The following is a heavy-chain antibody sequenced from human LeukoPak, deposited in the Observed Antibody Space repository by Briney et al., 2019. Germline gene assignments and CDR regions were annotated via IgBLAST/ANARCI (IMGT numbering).Heavy chain of an antibody. Sequence: PGGSLRLSCAASGFPFSNAWLSWVRQAPGKGLEWVGRIKSTNDGGTTDYAAPVKGRFTISRDDSKDMLFLQMNSLKTEDTALYYCTTHSTTSYYWGQGTLVTVSS. V-gene: IGHV3-15*01. D-gene: IGHD4-11*01. CDR3: TTHSTTSYY. CDR2: IKSTNDGGTT. J-gene: IGHJ4*02. CDR1: GFPFSNAW.